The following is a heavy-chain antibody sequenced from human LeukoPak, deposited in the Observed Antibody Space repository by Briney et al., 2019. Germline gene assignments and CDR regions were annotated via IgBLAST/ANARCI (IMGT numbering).Heavy chain of an antibody. V-gene: IGHV4-30-4*01. J-gene: IGHJ3*02. CDR2: IYYSGST. Sequence: SQTLSLTCTVSGGSISSGDYYWSWIRQPPGKGLEWIGYIYYSGSTYYNPSLKSRVTISVDTSKNQFSLKLSSVTAADTAVYYCARPWHFVVVPAARAQQGPPDDAFDIWGQGTMVTVSS. CDR3: ARPWHFVVVPAARAQQGPPDDAFDI. CDR1: GGSISSGDYY. D-gene: IGHD2-2*01.